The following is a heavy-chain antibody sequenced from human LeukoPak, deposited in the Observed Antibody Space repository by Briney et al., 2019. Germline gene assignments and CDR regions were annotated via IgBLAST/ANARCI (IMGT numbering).Heavy chain of an antibody. J-gene: IGHJ5*02. CDR3: ARDRCSGGSCYKGKWFDP. D-gene: IGHD2-15*01. CDR1: GGSINSGGYY. V-gene: IGHV4-31*03. CDR2: IYYSGST. Sequence: PSETLSLTCTVSGGSINSGGYYSSWIRQHPGKGLEWIGYIYYSGSTYYNPSLKSRVTISVDTSKNQFSLKLSSVTAADTAVYYCARDRCSGGSCYKGKWFDPWGQGTLVTVSS.